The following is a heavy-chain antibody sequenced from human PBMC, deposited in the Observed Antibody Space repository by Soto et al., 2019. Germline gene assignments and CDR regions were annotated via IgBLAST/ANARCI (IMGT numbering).Heavy chain of an antibody. CDR2: INHSGST. D-gene: IGHD5-12*01. CDR1: GGSISSSSYY. V-gene: IGHV4-39*07. J-gene: IGHJ6*02. CDR3: ARENIVATITYYYYYYGMDV. Sequence: SSETLSLTCTVSGGSISSSSYYWGWIRQPPGKGLEWIGEINHSGSTNYNPSLKSRVTISVDTSKNQFSLKLSSVTAADTAVYYCARENIVATITYYYYYYGMDVWGQGTTVTVSS.